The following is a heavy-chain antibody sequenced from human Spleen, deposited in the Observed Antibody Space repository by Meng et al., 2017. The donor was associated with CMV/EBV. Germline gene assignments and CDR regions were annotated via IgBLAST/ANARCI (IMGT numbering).Heavy chain of an antibody. V-gene: IGHV4-39*07. J-gene: IGHJ6*02. CDR1: GGSISSSSYY. Sequence: SETLSLTCTVSGGSISSSSYYWGWIRQPPGKGLEWIGSIYYSGSTYYNPSLKSRVTISVDTSKNQFSLKLSSVTAADTAVYYCARGRVAARPRPYYYYGMDVWGQGTTVTVSS. CDR3: ARGRVAARPRPYYYYGMDV. D-gene: IGHD6-6*01. CDR2: IYYSGST.